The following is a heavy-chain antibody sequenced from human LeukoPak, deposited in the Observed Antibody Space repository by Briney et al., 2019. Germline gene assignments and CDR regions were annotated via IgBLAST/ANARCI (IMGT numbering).Heavy chain of an antibody. V-gene: IGHV3-30*03. J-gene: IGHJ4*02. CDR1: GFTFDDYG. Sequence: GGSLRLSCAASGFTFDDYGMHWVRQAPGKGLEWVAVISYDGSNKYYADSVKGRFTISRDNSKNTLYLQMNSLRAEDTALYYCARWFGNQFDYWGQGTLVTVSS. D-gene: IGHD3-10*01. CDR3: ARWFGNQFDY. CDR2: ISYDGSNK.